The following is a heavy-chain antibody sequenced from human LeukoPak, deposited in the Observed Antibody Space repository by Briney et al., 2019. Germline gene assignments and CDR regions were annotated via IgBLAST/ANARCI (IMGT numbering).Heavy chain of an antibody. CDR1: GFTVSSNY. CDR3: ARGYGDYDDYYFDY. D-gene: IGHD4-17*01. V-gene: IGHV3-66*01. CDR2: IYSGGST. Sequence: GGSLRLSCAASGFTVSSNYMSWVRQAPGKGLEWVSVIYSGGSTYYADSVKGRFTISGDNSKNTLYLQMNSLRAEDTAVYYCARGYGDYDDYYFDYWGQGTLVTVSS. J-gene: IGHJ4*02.